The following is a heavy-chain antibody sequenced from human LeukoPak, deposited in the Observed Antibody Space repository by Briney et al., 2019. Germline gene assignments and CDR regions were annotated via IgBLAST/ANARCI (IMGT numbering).Heavy chain of an antibody. CDR3: AREGSSSNHYYYYYYMDV. CDR1: GGSISSSSYY. V-gene: IGHV4-39*01. J-gene: IGHJ6*03. CDR2: IYYSGST. D-gene: IGHD6-6*01. Sequence: SETLSLTCTVSGGSISSSSYYWGWIRQPPGKGLEWIGSIYYSGSTYYNPSLRSRVTISVDTSKNQFSLKLSSVTAADTAVYYCAREGSSSNHYYYYYYMDVWGKGTTVTVSS.